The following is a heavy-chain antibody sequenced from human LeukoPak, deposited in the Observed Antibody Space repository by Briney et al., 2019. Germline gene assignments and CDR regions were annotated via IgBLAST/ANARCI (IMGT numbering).Heavy chain of an antibody. CDR3: ARQTGSGLFILP. D-gene: IGHD3/OR15-3a*01. V-gene: IGHV4-39*01. J-gene: IGHJ4*02. CDR1: GVSISSSNSY. CDR2: IYYSGNT. Sequence: SETLSLTCTVSGVSISSSNSYWGWIRQSPGKGLEWIGSIYYSGNTYYNASLKSQVSISIDTSKNQFSLRLTSVTAADTAVYYCARQTGSGLFILPGGQGTLVTVSS.